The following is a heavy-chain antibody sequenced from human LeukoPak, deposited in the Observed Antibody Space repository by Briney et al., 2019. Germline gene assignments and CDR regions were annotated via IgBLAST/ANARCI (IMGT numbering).Heavy chain of an antibody. V-gene: IGHV4-34*01. CDR1: GGSFSGYY. CDR2: INHSGST. CDR3: ARHFAGSTGTTTRDY. D-gene: IGHD1-1*01. J-gene: IGHJ4*02. Sequence: KPSGTLSLTCAVYGGSFSGYYWSWIRQPPGKGLEWIGEINHSGSTNYNPSLKSRVTISVDTSKNQFSLKLSSVTAADTAVYYCARHFAGSTGTTTRDYWGQGTLVTVSS.